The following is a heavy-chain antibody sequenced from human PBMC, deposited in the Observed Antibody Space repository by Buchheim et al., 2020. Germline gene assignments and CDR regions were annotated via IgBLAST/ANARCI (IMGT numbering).Heavy chain of an antibody. D-gene: IGHD1-14*01. CDR1: GFTFSRYW. Sequence: EVQLVESGGGLVQPGGSLRLSCAASGFTFSRYWMIWVRQAPGKGLEWVANIKHDGSEKYYVDSVKGRFTISRDNAQNSLYLQMNSLRAEDTAVYYCAASRTLDYWGQGTL. CDR2: IKHDGSEK. V-gene: IGHV3-7*01. CDR3: AASRTLDY. J-gene: IGHJ4*02.